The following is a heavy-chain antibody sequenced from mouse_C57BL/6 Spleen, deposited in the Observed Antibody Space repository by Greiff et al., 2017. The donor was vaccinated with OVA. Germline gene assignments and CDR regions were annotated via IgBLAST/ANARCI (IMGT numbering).Heavy chain of an antibody. CDR1: GYSITSGYY. D-gene: IGHD1-1*01. CDR2: ISYDGSN. CDR3: AREEDYYGSSVFDY. Sequence: EVQLQESGPGLVKPSQSLSLTCSVTGYSITSGYYWNWIRQFPGNKLEWMGYISYDGSNNYNPSLKNRISITRDTSKNQFFLKLNSVTTEDTATYYCAREEDYYGSSVFDYWGQGTTLTVSS. V-gene: IGHV3-6*01. J-gene: IGHJ2*01.